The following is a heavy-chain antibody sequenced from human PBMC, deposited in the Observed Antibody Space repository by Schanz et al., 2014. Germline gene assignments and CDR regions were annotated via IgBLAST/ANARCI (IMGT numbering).Heavy chain of an antibody. CDR1: GGTFSSYT. J-gene: IGHJ4*02. V-gene: IGHV1-69*02. D-gene: IGHD4-17*01. Sequence: QVQLVQSGAEVKKPGSSVKVSCTASGGTFSSYTISWIRQAPGQGLEWMGRIIPVLAIADYAQKFQGRVTMTTDTSTSTAYMELSSLRSDDTAVYYCARGYGDSPTDFWGQGTLVTVSS. CDR2: IIPVLAIA. CDR3: ARGYGDSPTDF.